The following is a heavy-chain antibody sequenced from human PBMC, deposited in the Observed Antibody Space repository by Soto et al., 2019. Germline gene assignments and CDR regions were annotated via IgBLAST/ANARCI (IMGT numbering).Heavy chain of an antibody. D-gene: IGHD3-3*01. J-gene: IGHJ6*02. CDR2: ISAYNGNT. V-gene: IGHV1-18*04. CDR1: GYTFTSYG. CDR3: ARDWYYDFWSGNYGMDV. Sequence: ASVKVSCKASGYTFTSYGISWVRQAPGQGLEWMGWISAYNGNTNYAQKLQGRVTMTTDISTSTAYMELRSLRSDDTAVYYCARDWYYDFWSGNYGMDVWGQGTTVTVSS.